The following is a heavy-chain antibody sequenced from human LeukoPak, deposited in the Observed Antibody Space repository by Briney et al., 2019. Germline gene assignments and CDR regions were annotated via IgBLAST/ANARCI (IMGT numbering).Heavy chain of an antibody. J-gene: IGHJ5*02. CDR1: GYTFTSYY. V-gene: IGHV1-46*01. CDR3: ARDMLAVPSNWFDP. Sequence: ASVKVSCKASGYTFTSYYIHWVRQAPGQGLEWMGVINPSGGGTSYAQKFQGRVTMTRDTSSSTVYMDLRSLRSEDTAVYFCARDMLAVPSNWFDPWGQGTLVTVSS. D-gene: IGHD2-8*01. CDR2: INPSGGGT.